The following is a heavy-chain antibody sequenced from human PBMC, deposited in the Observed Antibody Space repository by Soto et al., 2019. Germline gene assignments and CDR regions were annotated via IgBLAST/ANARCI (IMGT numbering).Heavy chain of an antibody. V-gene: IGHV1-18*01. J-gene: IGHJ4*02. Sequence: ASVKVSCKASGYTFTSYGISWVRQAPGQGLEWMGWISAYNGNTNYAQKLQGRVTMTTDTSTSTAYMELRSLRSDDTAVYYCARSWEADCSSTSCHQTIDYWGQGTLVTVSS. CDR2: ISAYNGNT. D-gene: IGHD2-2*01. CDR3: ARSWEADCSSTSCHQTIDY. CDR1: GYTFTSYG.